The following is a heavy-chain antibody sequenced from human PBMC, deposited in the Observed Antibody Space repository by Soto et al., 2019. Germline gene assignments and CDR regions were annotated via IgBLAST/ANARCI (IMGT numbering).Heavy chain of an antibody. CDR3: ARSITGTVSYYYGMDV. Sequence: QVQLVQSGAEVKKPGSSVKVSCKASGGTFSSYAISWVRQAPGQGLEWMGGIIPIFATADYAQKFQGRVPIXPDESTSTAYMELSSLRSEDTAVYYCARSITGTVSYYYGMDVWGQGTTVTVSS. V-gene: IGHV1-69*05. CDR1: GGTFSSYA. D-gene: IGHD1-20*01. CDR2: IIPIFATA. J-gene: IGHJ6*02.